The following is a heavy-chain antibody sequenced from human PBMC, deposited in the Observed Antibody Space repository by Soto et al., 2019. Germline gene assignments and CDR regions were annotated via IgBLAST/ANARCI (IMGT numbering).Heavy chain of an antibody. CDR3: AWYSSRWYYFDY. CDR1: GGTFSSYA. V-gene: IGHV1-69*13. D-gene: IGHD6-19*01. CDR2: IIPIFGTA. J-gene: IGHJ4*02. Sequence: SVKVSCKASGGTFSSYAISWVRQAPGQGLEWMGGIIPIFGTANYAQKFQGRVTITADESTSTAYMELSSLRSEDTAVYYCAWYSSRWYYFDYWGQGTLVTVSS.